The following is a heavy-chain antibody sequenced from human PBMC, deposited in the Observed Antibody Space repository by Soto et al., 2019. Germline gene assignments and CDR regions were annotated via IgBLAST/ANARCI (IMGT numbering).Heavy chain of an antibody. CDR2: IDSSSKTI. CDR3: ARRGVATIFRDS. V-gene: IGHV3-48*02. D-gene: IGHD5-12*01. CDR1: GFTFSRYS. J-gene: IGHJ4*02. Sequence: QPGGSLRLSCAASGFTFSRYSMNWVRQAPGKGLEWLSYIDSSSKTIYYADSVKGRFIISRDNAKNSLYLQMNSLRDEDTAVYTCARRGVATIFRDSWGQGTLVTVSS.